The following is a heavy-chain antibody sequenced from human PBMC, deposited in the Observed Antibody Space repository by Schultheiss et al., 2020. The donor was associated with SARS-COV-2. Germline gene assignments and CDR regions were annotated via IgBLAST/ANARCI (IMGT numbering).Heavy chain of an antibody. CDR3: ARGTGGWLSYYNGMDV. Sequence: GGSLRLSCAASGFTFSSYGMHWVRQAPGKGLEWVAVIWYDGSNKYYADSVKGRFTISRDNSKSTLYLQMNSLRAEDKALYYCARGTGGWLSYYNGMDVWGQGTTVTVSS. CDR2: IWYDGSNK. V-gene: IGHV3-33*01. J-gene: IGHJ6*02. D-gene: IGHD2-15*01. CDR1: GFTFSSYG.